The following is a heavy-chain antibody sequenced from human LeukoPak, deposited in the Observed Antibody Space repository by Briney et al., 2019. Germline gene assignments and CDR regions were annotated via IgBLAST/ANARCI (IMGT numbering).Heavy chain of an antibody. J-gene: IGHJ4*02. CDR2: INPYSGGT. CDR3: ARAELGRYCSSTSCQFDY. V-gene: IGHV1-2*02. D-gene: IGHD2-2*01. Sequence: ASVKVSCKASGYTFTGYYMHWVRQAPGQGLEWMGWINPYSGGTNYAQKFQRRVTMTRDTSISTAYMELSRLRSDDTAVYYCARAELGRYCSSTSCQFDYWGQGTLVTVSS. CDR1: GYTFTGYY.